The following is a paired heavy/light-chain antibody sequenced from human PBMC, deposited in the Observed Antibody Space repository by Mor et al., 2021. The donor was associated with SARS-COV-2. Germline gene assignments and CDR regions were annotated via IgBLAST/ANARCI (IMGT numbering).Heavy chain of an antibody. V-gene: IGHV3-74*01. CDR2: INNDGSST. J-gene: IGHJ4*02. CDR3: ARDPNEWELPIDS. Sequence: EVQLVESGGGLVQPGGSLRLSCAASGFTFNSNWMHWVRQAPGKGLVWVSRINNDGSSTTYADSVKGRFTISRDNAKNTLYLQMNSLRAEDTAVYYCARDPNEWELPIDSWGRGTLVTVSS. CDR1: GFTFNSNW. D-gene: IGHD1-26*01.
Light chain of an antibody. Sequence: DIVVTQSPDSLAVSLGERATINCKSSQGVLYSSNNKNYLAWYQQKPGQPPKLLIYWASTRESGVPDRFSGSGSGTDFTLTISSVQAEDVAVYYCQQYYYSPLTFGGGTKVEI. CDR1: QGVLYSSNNKNY. J-gene: IGKJ4*01. CDR3: QQYYYSPLT. V-gene: IGKV4-1*01. CDR2: WAS.